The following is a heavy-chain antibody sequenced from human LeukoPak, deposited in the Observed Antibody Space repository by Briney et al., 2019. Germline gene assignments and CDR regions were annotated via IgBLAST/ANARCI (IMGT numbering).Heavy chain of an antibody. CDR3: ARRAGSSSCRSPIDY. Sequence: GGSLRLSCTASGFTFSDYWMTWVRQAPGKGPEWVANIKQDGSQRYYVDSVRDRFTISRDNAKNSLFLQMNGLRAEDTAVYYCARRAGSSSCRSPIDYWGQGTLVTVSS. CDR2: IKQDGSQR. D-gene: IGHD6-6*01. CDR1: GFTFSDYW. J-gene: IGHJ4*02. V-gene: IGHV3-7*01.